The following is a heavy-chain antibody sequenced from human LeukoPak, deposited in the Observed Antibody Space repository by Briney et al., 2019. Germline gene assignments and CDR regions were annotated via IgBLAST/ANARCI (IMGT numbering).Heavy chain of an antibody. CDR3: XXXXXXXXGIAAALHYFDY. V-gene: IGHV1-69*06. CDR1: GGTFSSYA. Sequence: SVKVSCKASGGTFSSYAISWVRQAPGQGLEWMGGIIPIFGTANYAQKFQGRVTITADKSTSTAYMELSSLRSEDTAVYYCXXXXXXXXGIAAALHYFDYWGQGTLVTVSS. D-gene: IGHD6-13*01. J-gene: IGHJ4*02. CDR2: IIPIFGTA.